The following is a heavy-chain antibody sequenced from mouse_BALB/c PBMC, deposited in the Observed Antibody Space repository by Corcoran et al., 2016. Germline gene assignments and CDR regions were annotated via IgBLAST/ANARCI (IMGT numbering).Heavy chain of an antibody. CDR1: GYTFTSYV. Sequence: EVQLQQSGPELVKPGASVKMSCKASGYTFTSYVMHWVKQKPGQGLEWIGYINPYNDGTKYNEKFKVKATLTSDKSSSTAYMELSSLTSEDSAVYYWARLYPGIAMDYWGQGTSVTVSS. V-gene: IGHV1S136*01. CDR3: ARLYPGIAMDY. J-gene: IGHJ4*01. CDR2: INPYNDGT.